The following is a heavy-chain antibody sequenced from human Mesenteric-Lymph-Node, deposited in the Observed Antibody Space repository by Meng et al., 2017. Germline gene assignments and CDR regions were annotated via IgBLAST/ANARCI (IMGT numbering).Heavy chain of an antibody. CDR1: GFTFSRYA. CDR2: ISYDGNDK. J-gene: IGHJ3*02. D-gene: IGHD3-3*01. CDR3: TRSIFGVVNDAFDI. Sequence: GGSLRLSCAVSGFTFSRYAMHWVRQAPGKGLEWVAVISYDGNDKYYTDAVKGRFTISRDNSKNMLFLQMDSLRPEDTAVHYCTRSIFGVVNDAFDIWGQGTMVTVSS. V-gene: IGHV3-30*10.